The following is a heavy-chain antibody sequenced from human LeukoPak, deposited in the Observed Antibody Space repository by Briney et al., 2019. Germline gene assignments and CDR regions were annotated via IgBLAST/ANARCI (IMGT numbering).Heavy chain of an antibody. J-gene: IGHJ5*02. D-gene: IGHD1-26*01. V-gene: IGHV1-69*05. Sequence: ASVKVSCKASGGTFSSYAISWVRQAPGQGLEWMGRIIPIFGTASYAQKFQGRVTITTDESTSTAYMELSSLRSEDTAVYYCAASTGFECWFDPWGQGTLVTVSS. CDR3: AASTGFECWFDP. CDR2: IIPIFGTA. CDR1: GGTFSSYA.